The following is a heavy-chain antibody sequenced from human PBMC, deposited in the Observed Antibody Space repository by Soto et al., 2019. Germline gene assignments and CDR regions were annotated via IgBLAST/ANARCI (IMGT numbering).Heavy chain of an antibody. V-gene: IGHV3-11*01. Sequence: ESGGGLVTPGGSLRLSCAASGFTFSDYYMSWIRQAPGMGLEWVSYISGSGNSIYYADSVKGRFTISRDNAKNSLYLQMNSLRVEDTAVYYCATLSTQFDRWGQGNLVTVSS. J-gene: IGHJ5*02. CDR2: ISGSGNSI. CDR1: GFTFSDYY. D-gene: IGHD1-1*01. CDR3: ATLSTQFDR.